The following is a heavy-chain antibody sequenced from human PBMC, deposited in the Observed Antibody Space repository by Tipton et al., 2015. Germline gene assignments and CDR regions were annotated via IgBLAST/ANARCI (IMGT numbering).Heavy chain of an antibody. Sequence: TLSLTCTVSGDSISTYYWSWIRQPPGKGLEWIGYIYYSGSTQYNPSLKSRVTISVDTSENQFSLRLISVTAADTAVYYCARGAVLADLWGQGTLVTVSS. J-gene: IGHJ5*02. V-gene: IGHV4-59*01. CDR3: ARGAVLADL. D-gene: IGHD5-12*01. CDR2: IYYSGST. CDR1: GDSISTYY.